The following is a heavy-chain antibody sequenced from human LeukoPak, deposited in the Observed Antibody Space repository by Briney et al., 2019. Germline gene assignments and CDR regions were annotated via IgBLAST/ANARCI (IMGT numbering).Heavy chain of an antibody. CDR2: ISDTGNT. CDR3: AKAPVTTCRGAFCYPFDY. Sequence: ETGGSLRLSCAASGFTFSSYSMNWVRQAPGKGLEWVSAISDTGNTYHADSVKGRFTISKDGSKNTLFLQMNRLRPEDAAVYYCAKAPVTTCRGAFCYPFDYWGLGTLVTVSS. D-gene: IGHD2-15*01. CDR1: GFTFSSYS. J-gene: IGHJ4*02. V-gene: IGHV3-23*01.